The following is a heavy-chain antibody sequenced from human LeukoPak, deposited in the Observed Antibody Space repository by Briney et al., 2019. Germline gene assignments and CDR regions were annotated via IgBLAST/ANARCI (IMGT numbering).Heavy chain of an antibody. CDR2: INHSGST. V-gene: IGHV4-34*01. Sequence: PSETLSLTCAVYGGSFSGYYWSWIRQPPGKGLEWIGEINHSGSTNYNPSLKSRVTISVDTSKNQFSLKLSSVTAADTAVYYCARDASTVHRAGPTDGMDVWGQGTTVTVSS. CDR3: ARDASTVHRAGPTDGMDV. D-gene: IGHD4-4*01. J-gene: IGHJ6*02. CDR1: GGSFSGYY.